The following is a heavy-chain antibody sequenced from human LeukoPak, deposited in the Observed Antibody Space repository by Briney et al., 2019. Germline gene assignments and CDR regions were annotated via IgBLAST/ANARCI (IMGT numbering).Heavy chain of an antibody. Sequence: GGSLRLSCAASGFTFSSYAMSWVRQAPGKGLEWVSAISGSGGSTYYADSVKGRFTISRDNAKNSLYLQMNSLRAEDTAVYYCARPRDYYDSSGRGGFDYWGQGTLVTVSS. CDR1: GFTFSSYA. D-gene: IGHD3-22*01. CDR2: ISGSGGST. CDR3: ARPRDYYDSSGRGGFDY. V-gene: IGHV3-23*01. J-gene: IGHJ4*02.